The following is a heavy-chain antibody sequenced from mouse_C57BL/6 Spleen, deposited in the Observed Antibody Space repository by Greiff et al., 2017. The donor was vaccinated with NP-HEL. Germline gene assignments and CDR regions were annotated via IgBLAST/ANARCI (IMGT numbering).Heavy chain of an antibody. V-gene: IGHV5-4*01. D-gene: IGHD1-1*01. Sequence: DVQLVESGGGLVKPGGSLKLSCAASGFTFSSYAMSWVRQTPEKRLEWVATISDGGSYTYYPDNVKGRFTISRDNAKNNLYLQMSHLKSEDTAMYYCARHYYGSSSFDYWGQGTTLTVSS. J-gene: IGHJ2*01. CDR2: ISDGGSYT. CDR3: ARHYYGSSSFDY. CDR1: GFTFSSYA.